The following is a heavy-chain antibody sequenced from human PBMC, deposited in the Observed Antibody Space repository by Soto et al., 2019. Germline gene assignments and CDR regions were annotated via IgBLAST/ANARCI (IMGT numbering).Heavy chain of an antibody. CDR3: ARDYYGSGSYYCDH. CDR2: INHSGST. V-gene: IGHV4-34*01. D-gene: IGHD3-10*01. CDR1: GGSFSGYY. Sequence: PSETLSLTCAVYGGSFSGYYWSWIRQPPGKGLEWIGEINHSGSTNYNPSLKSRVTISVDTSKNQFSLKLSSVTAADTAVYYCARDYYGSGSYYCDHWGKGTTVTVSS. J-gene: IGHJ6*04.